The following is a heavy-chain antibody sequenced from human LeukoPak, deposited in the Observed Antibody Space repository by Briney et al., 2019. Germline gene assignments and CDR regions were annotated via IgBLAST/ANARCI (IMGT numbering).Heavy chain of an antibody. J-gene: IGHJ3*01. CDR3: TRGWEADRDGAFDV. Sequence: ASVKVSCKASGYTFTGYYIHLVRQAAGQGLEWMGWMNPNSGNTGSAQKFQGRVTMTRDTSISTAYMELSSLTSEDTAVYYCTRGWEADRDGAFDVWGQGTKVTVSS. CDR1: GYTFTGYY. CDR2: MNPNSGNT. D-gene: IGHD1-26*01. V-gene: IGHV1-8*02.